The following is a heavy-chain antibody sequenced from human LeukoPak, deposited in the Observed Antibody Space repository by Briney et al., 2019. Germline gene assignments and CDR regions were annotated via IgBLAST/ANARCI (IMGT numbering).Heavy chain of an antibody. V-gene: IGHV4-39*07. D-gene: IGHD5-12*01. CDR3: ARESGYSGYDIRGVVGY. CDR1: GGSISSSSYY. Sequence: SETLSLTCAVYGGSISSSSYYWGWIRQPPGKGLEWIGSIYYSGSTYYNPSLKSRVTISIDTSKNQFSLKLSSVTAADTAVYYCARESGYSGYDIRGVVGYWGQGTLVTVSS. J-gene: IGHJ4*02. CDR2: IYYSGST.